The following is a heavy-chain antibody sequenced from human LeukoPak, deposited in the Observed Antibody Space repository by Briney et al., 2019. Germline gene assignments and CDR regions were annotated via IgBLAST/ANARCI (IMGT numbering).Heavy chain of an antibody. J-gene: IGHJ4*02. CDR1: GFTFSSYG. CDR2: IWYDGSNK. CDR3: ARDSTVAAGDY. D-gene: IGHD6-13*01. V-gene: IGHV3-33*01. Sequence: GRSLRLSCAASGFTFSSYGMHWVRQAPGKGLEWVAVIWYDGSNKYYADSVKGRFTISRDNSKNTLYLQMNSLRGEDTAVYYCARDSTVAAGDYWGQGTLVTVSS.